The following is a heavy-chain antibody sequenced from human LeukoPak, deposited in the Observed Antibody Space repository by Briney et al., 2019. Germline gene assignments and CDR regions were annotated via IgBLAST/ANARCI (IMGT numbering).Heavy chain of an antibody. Sequence: SETLSLTCTVSGGSISSSSYYWGWISQPPGKGLEWIGSIYYSGSTYYNSSLKSRVTISVDTSKNQFSLKLSSVTTADTAVYYCARGPRYGDYPDYWGQGTLVTVSS. CDR1: GGSISSSSYY. D-gene: IGHD4-17*01. CDR3: ARGPRYGDYPDY. V-gene: IGHV4-39*07. CDR2: IYYSGST. J-gene: IGHJ4*02.